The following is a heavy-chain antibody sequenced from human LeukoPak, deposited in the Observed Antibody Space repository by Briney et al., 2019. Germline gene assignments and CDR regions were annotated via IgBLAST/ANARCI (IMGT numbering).Heavy chain of an antibody. J-gene: IGHJ4*02. V-gene: IGHV1-69*05. D-gene: IGHD2-8*01. Sequence: ASVKVSCKASGGTFSSYAISWVRQAPGQGLEWMGGIIPIFGTANYAQKFQGRVTITTDESTSTAYMELSSPRSEDTAVYYCAIIVYADQWAWELTNYYFDYWGQGTLVTVSS. CDR2: IIPIFGTA. CDR3: AIIVYADQWAWELTNYYFDY. CDR1: GGTFSSYA.